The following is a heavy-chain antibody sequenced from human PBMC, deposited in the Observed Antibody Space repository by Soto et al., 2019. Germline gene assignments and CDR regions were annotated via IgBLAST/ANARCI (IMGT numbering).Heavy chain of an antibody. CDR2: FGTSRKYI. Sequence: PGGSLRLSCVASGYTLSDYSMNWVRQAPGKGLEWVSYFGTSRKYIYYAGSVRGRFTISRDDAKNSLYLQLNSLRDEDTALYYCVRDRDWAFDIWGQGTMVTVSS. CDR1: GYTLSDYS. V-gene: IGHV3-48*02. D-gene: IGHD3-9*01. J-gene: IGHJ3*02. CDR3: VRDRDWAFDI.